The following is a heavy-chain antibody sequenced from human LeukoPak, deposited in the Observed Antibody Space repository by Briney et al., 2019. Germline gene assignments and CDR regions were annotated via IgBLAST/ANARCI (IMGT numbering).Heavy chain of an antibody. J-gene: IGHJ5*02. CDR1: GFTFSSYS. Sequence: GGSLRLSCAASGFTFSSYSMNWVRQAPGKGLEWVSSISSSSSYIYYADSVKGRFTISRDNAKNSLYLQMNSLRAEDTAVYYCAIDPRYCSSTSCYKGNWFDPWGQGTLVTVSS. CDR2: ISSSSSYI. V-gene: IGHV3-21*01. CDR3: AIDPRYCSSTSCYKGNWFDP. D-gene: IGHD2-2*02.